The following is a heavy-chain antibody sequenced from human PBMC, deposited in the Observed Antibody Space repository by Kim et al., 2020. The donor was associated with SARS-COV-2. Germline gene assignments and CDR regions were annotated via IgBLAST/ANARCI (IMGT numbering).Heavy chain of an antibody. CDR3: ARDLTVTTSYYYYFGMDV. D-gene: IGHD4-17*01. CDR2: INPSGGST. V-gene: IGHV1-46*01. J-gene: IGHJ6*02. CDR1: GYTFTSYY. Sequence: ASVKVSCKASGYTFTSYYMHWVRQAPGQGLEWMGIINPSGGSTSYAQKFQGRVTMTRDTSTSTVYMELSSLRSEDKAVYYCARDLTVTTSYYYYFGMDVWGQGTTVTVSS.